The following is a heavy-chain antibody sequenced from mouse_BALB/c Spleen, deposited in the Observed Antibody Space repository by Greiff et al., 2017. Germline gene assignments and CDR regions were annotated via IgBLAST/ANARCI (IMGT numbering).Heavy chain of an antibody. J-gene: IGHJ2*01. D-gene: IGHD3-2*02. V-gene: IGHV1S81*02. CDR2: INPSNGRT. CDR3: ARSGRVYYFDY. CDR1: GYTFTSYW. Sequence: QVQLQQPGAELVKPGASVKLSCKASGYTFTSYWMHWVKQRPGQGLEWIGEINPSNGRTNYNEKFKSKATLTVDKSSSTAYMQLSSLTSEDSAVYYCARSGRVYYFDYWGQGTTLTVSS.